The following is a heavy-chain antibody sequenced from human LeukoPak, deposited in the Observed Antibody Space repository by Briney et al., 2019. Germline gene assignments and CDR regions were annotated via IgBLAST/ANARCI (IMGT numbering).Heavy chain of an antibody. Sequence: GGSLRLSCAASGFTFSSYAMSWVRQAPGKGLEWVSAISGSGGSTYYADSVKGRFTISRDNAKNSLYLQMNSLRAEDTAVYYCAREGCSSTSCYAGGLYWGQGTLVTVSS. CDR2: ISGSGGST. J-gene: IGHJ4*02. D-gene: IGHD2-2*01. V-gene: IGHV3-23*01. CDR3: AREGCSSTSCYAGGLY. CDR1: GFTFSSYA.